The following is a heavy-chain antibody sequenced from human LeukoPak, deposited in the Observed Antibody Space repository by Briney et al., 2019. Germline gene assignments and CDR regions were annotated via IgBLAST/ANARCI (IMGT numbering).Heavy chain of an antibody. D-gene: IGHD5-18*01. CDR2: ISAHNGNT. V-gene: IGHV1-18*01. Sequence: ASVKVSCKASGYIFTSYGISWVRQAPGQGLEWMGWISAHNGNTNYAQKLQGRVTMTTDTSTSTAYMELRSLRSDDTAVYYCARARLRGYSYGPPPRFDYWGQGTLVTVSS. J-gene: IGHJ4*02. CDR1: GYIFTSYG. CDR3: ARARLRGYSYGPPPRFDY.